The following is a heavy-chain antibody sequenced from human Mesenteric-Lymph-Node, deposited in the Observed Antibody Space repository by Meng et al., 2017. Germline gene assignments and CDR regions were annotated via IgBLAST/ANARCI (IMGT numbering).Heavy chain of an antibody. CDR3: ARSELMSGSDFDY. CDR2: IYYSGST. D-gene: IGHD3-10*01. Sequence: QGRLQESGPGRVKPSQTLSLTCTVSGGSVSSGGYYWTWIRQHPGKGLEWFGHIYYSGSTNYNPSLKSRVTISVDTSKNQFSLKLSSVTAADTAVYYCARSELMSGSDFDYWGQGTLVTVSS. CDR1: GGSVSSGGYY. J-gene: IGHJ4*02. V-gene: IGHV4-61*08.